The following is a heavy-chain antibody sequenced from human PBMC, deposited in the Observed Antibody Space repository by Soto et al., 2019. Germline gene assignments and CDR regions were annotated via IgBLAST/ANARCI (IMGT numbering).Heavy chain of an antibody. D-gene: IGHD6-19*01. V-gene: IGHV3-30*18. J-gene: IGHJ4*02. CDR3: AKPPLGEQWLVYFDY. CDR2: ISYDGSNK. CDR1: GFTFSSYG. Sequence: QVQLVESGGGVVQPGRSLRLSCAASGFTFSSYGMHWVRQAPGMGLEWVAVISYDGSNKYYADSVKGRFTISRDNSKNTLYLQMNSLRAEDTAVYYCAKPPLGEQWLVYFDYWGQGTLVTVSS.